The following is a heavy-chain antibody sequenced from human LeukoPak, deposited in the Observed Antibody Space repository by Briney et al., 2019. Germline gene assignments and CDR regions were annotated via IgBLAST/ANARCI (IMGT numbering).Heavy chain of an antibody. J-gene: IGHJ4*02. CDR3: ARRAYSSGYYYFDY. D-gene: IGHD6-19*01. V-gene: IGHV4-59*08. Sequence: SETLSLTCTVSGGSISSYYWSWIRQPPGKWLEWIGYIYYSGSTNYNPSLKSRVTISVDTSKNQFSLKLSSVTAADTAVYYCARRAYSSGYYYFDYWGQGTLVTVSS. CDR2: IYYSGST. CDR1: GGSISSYY.